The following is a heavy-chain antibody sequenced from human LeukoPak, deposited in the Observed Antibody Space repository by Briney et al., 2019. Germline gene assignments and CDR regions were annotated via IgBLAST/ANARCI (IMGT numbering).Heavy chain of an antibody. CDR3: ARDNSVRDEAWWFNP. J-gene: IGHJ5*02. CDR2: ISAYNGNT. Sequence: ASVKVSCTASGYAFTSYGISWVRRAPGQRLEWMGWISAYNGNTNYAQKFQGRVTLTTDMSTSTDYVELSSLRSEDTAVYYCARDNSVRDEAWWFNPWGQGTLVTVSS. V-gene: IGHV1-18*01. D-gene: IGHD5-24*01. CDR1: GYAFTSYG.